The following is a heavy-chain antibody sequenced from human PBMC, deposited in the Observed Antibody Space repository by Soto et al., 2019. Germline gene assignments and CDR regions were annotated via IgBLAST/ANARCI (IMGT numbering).Heavy chain of an antibody. CDR3: ARIVGADRRWFDP. V-gene: IGHV1-8*01. CDR1: GYTFTGYD. J-gene: IGHJ5*02. Sequence: GASVKVSCKASGYTFTGYDINWVRQATGQGLEWMGWMNPNSGNTGYAQKFQGRVTMTRDTSMSTAYMELRSLRSDDTAVYYCARIVGADRRWFDPWGQGTLVTVSS. CDR2: MNPNSGNT. D-gene: IGHD1-26*01.